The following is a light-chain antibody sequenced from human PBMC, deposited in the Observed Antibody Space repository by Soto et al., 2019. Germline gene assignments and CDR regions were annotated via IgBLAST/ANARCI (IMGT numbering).Light chain of an antibody. Sequence: TQMTQSPSTLSVSVGDSVSITCRASRDIGTWLAWFQQKPGRAPNLLIYRASTLARGVPSRFSGSGSGTEFTLTISSLQPDDFATYYCHRHETNPLALGGGTTVDIK. CDR3: HRHETNPLA. CDR2: RAS. CDR1: RDIGTW. V-gene: IGKV1-5*03. J-gene: IGKJ4*01.